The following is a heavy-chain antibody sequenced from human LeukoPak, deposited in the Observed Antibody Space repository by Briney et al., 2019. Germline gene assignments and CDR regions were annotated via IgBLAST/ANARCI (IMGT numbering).Heavy chain of an antibody. J-gene: IGHJ4*02. D-gene: IGHD3-10*01. Sequence: GRSLRLSCTASGFNFGSDAMHWVRRAPGKGLEWVAVISYDGSNKYYADSVKGRFTISRDNSKNTLYLQMNSLRAEDTAVYYCARLADELWFGELSLPDDYWGQGTLVTVST. CDR3: ARLADELWFGELSLPDDY. CDR2: ISYDGSNK. V-gene: IGHV3-30*19. CDR1: GFNFGSDA.